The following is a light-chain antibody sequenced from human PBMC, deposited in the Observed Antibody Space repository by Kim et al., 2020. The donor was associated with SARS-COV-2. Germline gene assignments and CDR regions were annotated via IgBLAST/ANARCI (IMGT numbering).Light chain of an antibody. Sequence: QSVLTQPPSASGTTGQRVTISCSGSRSNIGSNTVNSYQHLPGTAPKVLMYTDNERPSGVPDRFSGSKSGTSASLVISALQSEVEADYYCAAWDDSLSGRVFGGGTKLTVL. CDR1: RSNIGSNT. J-gene: IGLJ3*02. CDR3: AAWDDSLSGRV. V-gene: IGLV1-44*01. CDR2: TDN.